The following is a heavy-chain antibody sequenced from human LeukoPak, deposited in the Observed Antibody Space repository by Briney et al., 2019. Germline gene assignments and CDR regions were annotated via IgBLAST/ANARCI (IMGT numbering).Heavy chain of an antibody. Sequence: SETLSLTCTVSGGSISSYYWSWIRQPPGKGLEWIGYIYYSGSTNYNPSLKSRVTISVVTSKNQFSLKLSSVTAADTAVYYCARGGYYDFWSGYYAFDYWGQGTLVTVSS. CDR1: GGSISSYY. J-gene: IGHJ4*02. CDR3: ARGGYYDFWSGYYAFDY. D-gene: IGHD3-3*01. V-gene: IGHV4-59*01. CDR2: IYYSGST.